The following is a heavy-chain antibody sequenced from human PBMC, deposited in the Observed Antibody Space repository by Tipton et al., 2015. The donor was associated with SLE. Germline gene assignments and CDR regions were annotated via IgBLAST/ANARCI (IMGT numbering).Heavy chain of an antibody. J-gene: IGHJ3*02. D-gene: IGHD7-27*01. V-gene: IGHV4-31*03. CDR1: GDSVTSSGYY. CDR2: ISYDGRT. Sequence: TLSLTCTATGDSVTSSGYYWSWIRQHPGKGLEWIGFISYDGRTKYNPSLKSRVTISLDTSKTQFFLRLRSVTAADTAVYFCARGPNWGLDDAFDIWGQGTMVSVSS. CDR3: ARGPNWGLDDAFDI.